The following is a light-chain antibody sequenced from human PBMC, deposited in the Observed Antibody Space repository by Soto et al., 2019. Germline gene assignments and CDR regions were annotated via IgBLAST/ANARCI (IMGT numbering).Light chain of an antibody. CDR1: SSDVGSYNL. V-gene: IGLV2-23*01. J-gene: IGLJ2*01. CDR3: CSYAGSSTPVV. Sequence: QSVLTQPASVSGSPGQSITISCTGTSSDVGSYNLVSWYQQHPGKAPKLMIYEGSKRPSGVSNRFSGSKSGNTASLTISRLQAEDEADYYCCSYAGSSTPVVFGGGTKLTVL. CDR2: EGS.